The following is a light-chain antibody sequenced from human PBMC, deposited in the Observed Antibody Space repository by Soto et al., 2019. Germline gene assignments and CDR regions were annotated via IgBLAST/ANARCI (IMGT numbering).Light chain of an antibody. CDR3: QQRSNWPPWT. CDR1: QSVSSY. Sequence: EIVMTQSPATLSVSPGERATLSCRASQSVSSYLAWYQQKPGQAPRLLIYDASNRATGIPARFSGSGPGTDFTLTISSLEPEDFAVYYCQQRSNWPPWTFGQGTKVDIK. J-gene: IGKJ1*01. CDR2: DAS. V-gene: IGKV3-11*01.